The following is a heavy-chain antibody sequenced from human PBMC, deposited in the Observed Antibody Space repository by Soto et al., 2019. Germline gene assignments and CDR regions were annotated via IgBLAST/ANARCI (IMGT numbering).Heavy chain of an antibody. V-gene: IGHV1-2*02. J-gene: IGHJ6*02. CDR2: INPKSGGT. CDR1: GYTFTDYY. Sequence: ASVKVSCKASGYTFTDYYVHWVRQAPGQGLEWMGWINPKSGGTKFAQKFQGRVTMIRDTSINTVYMEMSSLIFDDTAVYYCARAGVAAPRSGEYAMDVWGQGTTVTVSS. D-gene: IGHD1-26*01. CDR3: ARAGVAAPRSGEYAMDV.